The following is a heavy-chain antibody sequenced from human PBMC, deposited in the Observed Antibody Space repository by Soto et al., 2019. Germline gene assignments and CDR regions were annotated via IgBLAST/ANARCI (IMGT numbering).Heavy chain of an antibody. CDR2: IYYSGST. CDR3: AREKRSSDYYYYYYYGMDV. D-gene: IGHD4-17*01. CDR1: GGSISSYY. Sequence: SETLSLTCTVSGGSISSYYWSWIRQPPGKGLEWIGYIYYSGSTNYNPSLKSRVTISVDTSKNQFSLKLSSVTAADTAVYYCAREKRSSDYYYYYYYGMDVWGQGTTVTVSS. J-gene: IGHJ6*02. V-gene: IGHV4-59*01.